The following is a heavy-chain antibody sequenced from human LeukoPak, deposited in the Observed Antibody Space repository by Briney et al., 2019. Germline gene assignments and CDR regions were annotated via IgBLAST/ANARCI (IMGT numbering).Heavy chain of an antibody. CDR1: GFTFGDYA. D-gene: IGHD6-19*01. Sequence: GGSLRLSCTTSGFTFGDYAMSWFRQAPGKGLEWVAFIRNRVYGGSTEYAASVKGGFTISRDDSKSIAYLQMSSLKIEDTAIYYCTRDRRAQSSGWYVPDFDCWGQGTLVTVSS. CDR2: IRNRVYGGST. J-gene: IGHJ4*02. CDR3: TRDRRAQSSGWYVPDFDC. V-gene: IGHV3-49*03.